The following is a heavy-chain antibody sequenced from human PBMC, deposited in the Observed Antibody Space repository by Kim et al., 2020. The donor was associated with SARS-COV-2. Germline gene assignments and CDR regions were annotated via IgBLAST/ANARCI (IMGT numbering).Heavy chain of an antibody. Sequence: GGSLRLSCAASGFTVSSNCMSWVRQAPGKGLEWVSVIYSGGSTYYADSVKGRFTISRDNSKNTLYLQMNSLRAEDTAVYYCAREGLWGSSWYGAGLFYWGQGTLVTVSS. D-gene: IGHD6-13*01. CDR2: IYSGGST. CDR1: GFTVSSNC. V-gene: IGHV3-53*01. CDR3: AREGLWGSSWYGAGLFY. J-gene: IGHJ4*02.